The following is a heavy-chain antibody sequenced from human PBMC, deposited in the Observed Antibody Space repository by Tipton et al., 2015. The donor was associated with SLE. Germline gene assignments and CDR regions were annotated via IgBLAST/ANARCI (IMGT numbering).Heavy chain of an antibody. CDR1: GDSISSYY. CDR3: ARAEMYTEGSAFYYYVDV. CDR2: VYYSGGT. Sequence: GLVKPSGTLSLTCTVSGDSISSYYWNWIRQPPGKGLEWIGYVYYSGGTNYNPSLKSRVTISVDPSKNQFSLKLSSVTAADTAVYYCARAEMYTEGSAFYYYVDVWGKGTAVTVSS. V-gene: IGHV4-59*01. D-gene: IGHD5-24*01. J-gene: IGHJ6*03.